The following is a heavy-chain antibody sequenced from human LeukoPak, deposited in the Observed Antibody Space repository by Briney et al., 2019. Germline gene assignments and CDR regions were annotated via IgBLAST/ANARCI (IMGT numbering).Heavy chain of an antibody. J-gene: IGHJ4*02. Sequence: GGSLRRSCAASGFIFSHHAMHWVRQAPGKGLEWVAAIWSDKSNRFYADSVRGRFTISRDDSRKTVYLQMERMAAEDTAIYYCAKDAQRGFDYSNSLENWGQGALVTVTS. CDR3: AKDAQRGFDYSNSLEN. CDR1: GFIFSHHA. D-gene: IGHD4-11*01. CDR2: IWSDKSNR. V-gene: IGHV3-33*06.